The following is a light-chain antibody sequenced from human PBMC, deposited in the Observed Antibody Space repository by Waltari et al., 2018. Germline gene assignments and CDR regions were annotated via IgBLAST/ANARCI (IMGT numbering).Light chain of an antibody. CDR3: NSYTSSTTWV. V-gene: IGLV2-14*03. J-gene: IGLJ3*02. CDR1: SSDVSGHNH. CDR2: DVS. Sequence: QSALTQPASVSGSPGQSITIPCTGTSSDVSGHNHVSWYQQHPGQAPKPLIYDVSKWPSGVSDRFSGSKSGNTASLTISGLQAEDEADYYCNSYTSSTTWVFGGGTRVTVL.